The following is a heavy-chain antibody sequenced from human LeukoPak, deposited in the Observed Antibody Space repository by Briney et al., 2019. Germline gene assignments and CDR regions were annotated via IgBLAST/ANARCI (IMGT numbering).Heavy chain of an antibody. CDR2: MNPNSGNT. CDR1: GYTFTSYD. J-gene: IGHJ3*02. CDR3: ARGSRRQWLGPDAFDI. D-gene: IGHD6-19*01. Sequence: ASVKVSCKASGYTFTSYDINWVRQATGQGLEWMGWMNPNSGNTGYAQKFQGRVTITRNTSISTAYMELSSLRSEDTAVYYCARGSRRQWLGPDAFDIWGQGTMVTVSS. V-gene: IGHV1-8*03.